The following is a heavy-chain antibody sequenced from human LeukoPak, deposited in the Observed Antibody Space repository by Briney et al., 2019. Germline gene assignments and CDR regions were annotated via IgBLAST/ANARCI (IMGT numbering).Heavy chain of an antibody. CDR3: ARDLVSSGPYYYYFYGMDV. CDR2: IKQDGSEK. J-gene: IGHJ6*02. D-gene: IGHD6-19*01. CDR1: GFTFSSYR. V-gene: IGHV3-7*01. Sequence: GGSLRLSCVVSGFTFSSYRMSWVRQAPGKGLEWVANIKQDGSEKYYVDSVKGRFTISRDNAKNSLYLQMNSLRAEDTAVYYCARDLVSSGPYYYYFYGMDVWGQGTTVTVSS.